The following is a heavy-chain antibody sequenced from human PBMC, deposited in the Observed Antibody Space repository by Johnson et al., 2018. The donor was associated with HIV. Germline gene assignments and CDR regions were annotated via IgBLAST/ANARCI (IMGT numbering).Heavy chain of an antibody. V-gene: IGHV3-9*01. D-gene: IGHD3-16*01. J-gene: IGHJ3*02. CDR2: ISWNSGSI. CDR1: GFTFDYYA. Sequence: VQLVESGGGLVQPGRSLRLSCAASGFTFDYYAMHWVRQAPGKGLEWVSGISWNSGSIGYADSVKGRFTISRDNAKNSLALQMNSLRAEDTAVYYCVRDAFDYRDASGRFGGAGFDIWGQGIVVTVSS. CDR3: VRDAFDYRDASGRFGGAGFDI.